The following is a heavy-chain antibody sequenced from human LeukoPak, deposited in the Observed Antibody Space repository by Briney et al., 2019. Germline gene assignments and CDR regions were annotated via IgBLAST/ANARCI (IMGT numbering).Heavy chain of an antibody. CDR1: GFTFTSSA. Sequence: GASVKVSCKASGFTFTSSAVQWVRQARGQRLEWIGWIVVGSGNTNYAQKFQEGVTITRDMSTSTAYMELSSLRSEDTAVYYCAADRSSSSWYGAFDIWGQGTMVTVSS. CDR2: IVVGSGNT. J-gene: IGHJ3*02. V-gene: IGHV1-58*01. D-gene: IGHD6-13*01. CDR3: AADRSSSSWYGAFDI.